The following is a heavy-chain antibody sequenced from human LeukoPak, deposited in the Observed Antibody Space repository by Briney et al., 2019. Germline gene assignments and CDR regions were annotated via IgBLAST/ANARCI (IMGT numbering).Heavy chain of an antibody. J-gene: IGHJ4*02. V-gene: IGHV3-21*01. CDR1: GFTFSGYS. CDR2: ISSSSSFL. CDR3: ASASPYYGSGRPDS. D-gene: IGHD3-10*01. Sequence: PGGSLRLSCAASGFTFSGYSMNWVRQAPGKGLEWVSFISSSSSFLYYADSVKGRFTISRDNAKNSLYLQMNSLRADDTAVYYCASASPYYGSGRPDSWGQGTLVTVSS.